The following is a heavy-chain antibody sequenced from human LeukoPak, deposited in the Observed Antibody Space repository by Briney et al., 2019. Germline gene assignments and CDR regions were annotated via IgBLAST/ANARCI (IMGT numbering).Heavy chain of an antibody. V-gene: IGHV2-70*01. CDR1: GFSLSTSGMC. CDR3: ARMEYSSGWLDY. Sequence: SGPTLVNPTQTLTLTCTFSGFSLSTSGMCVSWIRQPPGKALEWLAVIDWDYDKYYSTSLKTRLTISKDTSKSQVVLTMTNMDPVDTATYYCARMEYSSGWLDYWGQGTLVTVSS. J-gene: IGHJ4*02. D-gene: IGHD6-19*01. CDR2: IDWDYDK.